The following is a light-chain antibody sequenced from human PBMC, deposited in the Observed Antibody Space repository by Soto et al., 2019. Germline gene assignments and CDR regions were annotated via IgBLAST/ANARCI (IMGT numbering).Light chain of an antibody. CDR3: QQYDISRGT. CDR2: GAS. V-gene: IGKV3-20*01. Sequence: EIVLTQSPGTLSLSPGERATLSRRASQTVTSSYLAWYQQKPGQAPRLLIYGASTRATGIPDRFSGSGSGTDFTLTITRLEPEDFAVYYCQQYDISRGTFGQGTKVDIK. J-gene: IGKJ1*01. CDR1: QTVTSSY.